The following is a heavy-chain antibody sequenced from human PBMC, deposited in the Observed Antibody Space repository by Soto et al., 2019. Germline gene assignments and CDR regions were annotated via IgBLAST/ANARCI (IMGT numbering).Heavy chain of an antibody. CDR1: GYTFITYF. Sequence: ASVKVSCKASGYTFITYFMHWVRQAPGQGLEWMGEINPSRGTTTYAQKFQDRVTMTRDTSASTVYMELSSLRSEDTAMYYCARSYISSSYWFDPWGQGILVTVSS. CDR3: ARSYISSSYWFDP. V-gene: IGHV1-46*03. J-gene: IGHJ5*02. D-gene: IGHD6-6*01. CDR2: INPSRGTT.